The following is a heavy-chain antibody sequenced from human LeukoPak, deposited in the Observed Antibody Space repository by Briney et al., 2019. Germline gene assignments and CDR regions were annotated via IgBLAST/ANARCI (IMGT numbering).Heavy chain of an antibody. D-gene: IGHD2-2*01. Sequence: ASVKVSRKASGYTFTSYYMHWVRQAPGQGLEWMGIINPSGGSTSYAQKFQGRVTMTRDTSTSTVYMELSSLRSEDTAVYYCARALPTLPLFDYWGQGTLVTVSS. V-gene: IGHV1-46*01. CDR2: INPSGGST. J-gene: IGHJ4*02. CDR3: ARALPTLPLFDY. CDR1: GYTFTSYY.